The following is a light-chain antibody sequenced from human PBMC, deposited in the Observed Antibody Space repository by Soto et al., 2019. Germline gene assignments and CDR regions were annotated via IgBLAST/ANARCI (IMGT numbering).Light chain of an antibody. V-gene: IGKV3-20*01. CDR1: QSVNSRF. Sequence: EIVLTQSPGTLSLSPGERATLSCRASQSVNSRFLAWYQQKPGQAPRLLMYGASTRATGIPDRFSGSGSGADFTLTISRLEPEDFAVYYCQQYGSSPPMYTFGLGTKLEIK. CDR3: QQYGSSPPMYT. J-gene: IGKJ2*01. CDR2: GAS.